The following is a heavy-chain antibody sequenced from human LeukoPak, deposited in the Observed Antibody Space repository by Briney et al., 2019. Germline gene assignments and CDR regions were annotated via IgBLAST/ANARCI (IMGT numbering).Heavy chain of an antibody. D-gene: IGHD2/OR15-2a*01. V-gene: IGHV1-2*02. CDR1: GYTFTAYY. Sequence: ASVKVSCKASGYTFTAYYMHWVRQAPGQGLEWMGWINPNSGGTNYAQNFQGRVTMTRDTSISTAYMELSRLRSDDTAVYYCARDFNTPSLDYWGQGTLVTASS. CDR3: ARDFNTPSLDY. J-gene: IGHJ4*02. CDR2: INPNSGGT.